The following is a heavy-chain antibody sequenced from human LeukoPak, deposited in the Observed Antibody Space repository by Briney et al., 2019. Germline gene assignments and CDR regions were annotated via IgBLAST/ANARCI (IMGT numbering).Heavy chain of an antibody. Sequence: ASVKVSCKASGYTFTGYYIHWVRQAPGQGLEWMGWINPSSGGTNYPQNFQGRVTMTRDTSISTAYMELSGLRSDDTAVFFCARGPHAPSDYWGRGTLVTVSS. CDR2: INPSSGGT. CDR3: ARGPHAPSDY. V-gene: IGHV1-2*02. J-gene: IGHJ4*02. CDR1: GYTFTGYY.